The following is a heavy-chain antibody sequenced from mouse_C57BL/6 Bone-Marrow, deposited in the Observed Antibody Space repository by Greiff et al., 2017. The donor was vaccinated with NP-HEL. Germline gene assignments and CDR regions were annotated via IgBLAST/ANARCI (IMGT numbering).Heavy chain of an antibody. J-gene: IGHJ1*03. Sequence: QVQLQQPGAELVMPGASVKLSCKASGYTFTSYWMHWVKQRPGQGLEWIGEIDPSDSYTNYNQKFKGKSTLTVDKSSSTAYMQLSSLTSEDSAVYYCASEDGSSYWYFEVWGTGTTVTVSS. CDR2: IDPSDSYT. V-gene: IGHV1-69*01. CDR1: GYTFTSYW. CDR3: ASEDGSSYWYFEV. D-gene: IGHD1-1*01.